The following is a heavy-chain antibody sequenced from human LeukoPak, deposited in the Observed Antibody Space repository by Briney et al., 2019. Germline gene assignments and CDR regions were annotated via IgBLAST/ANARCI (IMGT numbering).Heavy chain of an antibody. D-gene: IGHD5-12*01. V-gene: IGHV3-74*01. CDR1: GFTFSFYW. J-gene: IGHJ4*02. Sequence: PGGSLRLSCASSGFTFSFYWMHWVRQAPGKGLVWVSRINNDGRSTSYAGSVKGRFTISRDNAKNTLYLQMNSLRAEDTAVYYCARDVDLSFDYWGQGTLVTVSS. CDR3: ARDVDLSFDY. CDR2: INNDGRST.